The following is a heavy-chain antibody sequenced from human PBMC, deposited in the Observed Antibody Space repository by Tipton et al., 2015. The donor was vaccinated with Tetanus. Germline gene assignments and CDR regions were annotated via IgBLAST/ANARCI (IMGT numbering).Heavy chain of an antibody. CDR2: ISPSGRT. CDR3: VTVNFPNYYHYGMDV. V-gene: IGHV4-61*08. Sequence: TLSLTCSVSGGSLRSGDYQWNWIRQPPGKGLEWLAYISPSGRTNSNYDLKSRITISQDKSKNQFSLRLTSVTAADTAVYYCVTVNFPNYYHYGMDVWGQGTTVTVPS. J-gene: IGHJ6*02. CDR1: GGSLRSGDYQ. D-gene: IGHD1-1*01.